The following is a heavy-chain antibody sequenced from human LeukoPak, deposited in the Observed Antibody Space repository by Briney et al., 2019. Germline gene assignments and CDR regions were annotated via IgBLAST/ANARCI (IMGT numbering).Heavy chain of an antibody. CDR2: SSGRGGRT. D-gene: IGHD3-16*01. CDR3: AKRAFGGADF. V-gene: IGHV3-23*01. CDR1: GFTFSTYA. J-gene: IGHJ4*02. Sequence: GGSLRLSCAASGFTFSTYAMSWVRQAPVKGLEWFSASSGRGGRTYYADSVKGRFTISRENSKNTLYLQMNSLRAEDTAVYYCAKRAFGGADFWGQGTLVTASS.